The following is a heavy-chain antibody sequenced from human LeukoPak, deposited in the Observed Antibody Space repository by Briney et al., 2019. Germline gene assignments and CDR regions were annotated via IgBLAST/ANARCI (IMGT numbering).Heavy chain of an antibody. CDR1: GYSFTSYW. CDR2: IYPCDSDT. V-gene: IGHV5-51*01. CDR3: ARHGGGIVVVPAAKGGMDV. Sequence: GESLKISCKGSGYSFTSYWIGWVRQMPGEGLEEMGIIYPCDSDTRYSPSFQGQVTISADTSTSTAYLQWSSLKASDTAMYYCARHGGGIVVVPAAKGGMDVWGKGTTVTVSS. J-gene: IGHJ6*04. D-gene: IGHD2-2*01.